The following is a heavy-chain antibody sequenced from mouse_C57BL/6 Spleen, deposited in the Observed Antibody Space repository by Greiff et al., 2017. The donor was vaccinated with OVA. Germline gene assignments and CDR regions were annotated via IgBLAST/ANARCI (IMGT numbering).Heavy chain of an antibody. CDR2: IDPEDGDT. CDR1: GFNIKDYY. V-gene: IGHV14-1*01. D-gene: IGHD6-1*01. Sequence: EVQLQQSGAELVRPGASVKLSCTASGFNIKDYYMHWVKQRPEQGLEWIGRIDPEDGDTEYAPKFQGKATMTAATSSNTAYLQLSSLTSEDTAVDYCTTSPLGRGFAYWGQGTLVTVSA. J-gene: IGHJ3*01. CDR3: TTSPLGRGFAY.